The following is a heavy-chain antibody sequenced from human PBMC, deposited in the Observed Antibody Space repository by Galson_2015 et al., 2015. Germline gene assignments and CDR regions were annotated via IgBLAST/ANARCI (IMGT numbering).Heavy chain of an antibody. V-gene: IGHV1-46*01. D-gene: IGHD5-12*01. CDR1: GFTFSSYA. Sequence: SCAASGFTFSSYAIHWVRQAPGQGLEWMGMINRNGDSTTYAQKFQGRVTMTRDTSTSTVYMELSSLRSDDTAVYYCARARQANWYFDFWGRGTLVTVSA. CDR3: ARARQANWYFDF. J-gene: IGHJ2*01. CDR2: INRNGDST.